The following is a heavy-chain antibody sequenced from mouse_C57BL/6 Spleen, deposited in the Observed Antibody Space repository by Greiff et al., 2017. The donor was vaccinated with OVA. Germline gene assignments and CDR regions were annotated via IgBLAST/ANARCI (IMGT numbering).Heavy chain of an antibody. D-gene: IGHD1-1*01. CDR1: GYAFSSYW. CDR2: IYPGDGDT. J-gene: IGHJ4*01. CDR3: ARPSGSSPYAMDY. V-gene: IGHV1-80*01. Sequence: VMLVESGAELVKPGASVKISCKASGYAFSSYWMNWVKQRPGKGLEWIGQIYPGDGDTNYNGKFKGKATLTADKSSSTAYMQLSSLTSEDSAVYFCARPSGSSPYAMDYWGQGTSVTVSS.